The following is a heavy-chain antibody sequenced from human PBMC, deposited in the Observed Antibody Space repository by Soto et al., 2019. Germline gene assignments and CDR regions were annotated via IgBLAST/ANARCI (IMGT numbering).Heavy chain of an antibody. CDR2: IYYSGST. D-gene: IGHD3-22*01. J-gene: IGHJ4*02. V-gene: IGHV4-30-4*01. Sequence: PSETLSLTCTVSGGSISSGDYYWSWIRQPPGKGLEWIGYIYYSGSTYYNPSLKSRVTISVDTSKNQFSLKLSSVTAADTAVYYCARVVFRRHLRLTYGGARYYFDYWGQGTLVTVSS. CDR3: ARVVFRRHLRLTYGGARYYFDY. CDR1: GGSISSGDYY.